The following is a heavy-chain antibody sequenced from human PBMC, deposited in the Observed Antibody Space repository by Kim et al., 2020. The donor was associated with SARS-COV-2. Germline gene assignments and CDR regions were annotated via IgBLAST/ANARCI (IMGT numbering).Heavy chain of an antibody. CDR1: GFTFSSYA. CDR2: ISYDGSNK. CDR3: ARDLSEGDRYHTWIQLWLLSPVAFDY. D-gene: IGHD5-18*01. Sequence: GGSLRLSCAASGFTFSSYAMHWVRQAPGKGLEWVAVISYDGSNKYYADSVKGRFTISRDNSKNTLYLQMNSLRAEDTAVYYCARDLSEGDRYHTWIQLWLLSPVAFDYWGQGTLVTVSS. V-gene: IGHV3-30*04. J-gene: IGHJ4*02.